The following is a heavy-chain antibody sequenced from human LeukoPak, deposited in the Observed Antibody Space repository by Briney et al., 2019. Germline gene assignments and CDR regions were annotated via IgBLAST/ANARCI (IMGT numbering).Heavy chain of an antibody. V-gene: IGHV3-48*03. CDR3: AKYAHGSGTSFDP. Sequence: PGRSLRPSCAPSGFTPSSYEMNWVRQAAGEGLGWVSYISRSVSTIYYADSVKGRFTISRDNAKNSVYLQMSSLRAEDTAVYHCAKYAHGSGTSFDPWGQGTLVTVSS. D-gene: IGHD3-10*01. CDR1: GFTPSSYE. CDR2: ISRSVSTI. J-gene: IGHJ5*02.